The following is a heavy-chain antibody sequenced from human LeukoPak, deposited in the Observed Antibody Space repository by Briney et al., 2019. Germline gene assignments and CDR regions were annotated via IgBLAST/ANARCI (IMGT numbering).Heavy chain of an antibody. J-gene: IGHJ4*02. CDR2: INYSGST. CDR1: GGSFSGNY. D-gene: IGHD2-2*01. V-gene: IGHV4-34*01. CDR3: ARVGGDIVVVPAARRPAPYFDY. Sequence: SETLSLTCAVYGGSFSGNYWSWIRQPPGKGLEWIGEINYSGSTNYSPSLKSRVTISVDTSKNQFSLKLGSVTAADTAVYYCARVGGDIVVVPAARRPAPYFDYWGQGDLVTVSS.